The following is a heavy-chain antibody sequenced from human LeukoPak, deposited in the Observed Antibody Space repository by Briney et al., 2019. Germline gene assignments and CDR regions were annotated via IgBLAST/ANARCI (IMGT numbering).Heavy chain of an antibody. V-gene: IGHV3-23*01. D-gene: IGHD6-13*01. CDR1: GFTFSSYA. J-gene: IGHJ4*02. CDR3: ANYNSNWYYFDY. CDR2: ISGSGRTT. Sequence: PGGSLRLSCAASGFTFSSYAMSWVRQAPGKGLEGGSSISGSGRTTYYADSVKGRFTISRDNSKNTLYLQMNSLRAEDTAVYYCANYNSNWYYFDYWGQGTLVTVSS.